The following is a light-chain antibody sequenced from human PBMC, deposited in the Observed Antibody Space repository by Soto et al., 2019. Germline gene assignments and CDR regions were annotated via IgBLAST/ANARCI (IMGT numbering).Light chain of an antibody. CDR3: QTWGSGIVV. V-gene: IGLV4-69*01. CDR2: LNSDGSH. J-gene: IGLJ2*01. CDR1: SGHSNYA. Sequence: QSVLTQSPSASASLGASVKLTCPLSSGHSNYAIAWHQQQSEKGPRYLMKLNSDGSHSKGDGIPDRFSGSSSGAERYLTISSLQSEDEADYYCQTWGSGIVVFGGGTKLTV.